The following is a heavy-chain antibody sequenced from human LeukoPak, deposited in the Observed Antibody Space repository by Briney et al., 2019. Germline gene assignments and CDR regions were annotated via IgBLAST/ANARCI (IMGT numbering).Heavy chain of an antibody. V-gene: IGHV4-59*01. Sequence: SETLTLTCTASGCTISSSYWSWIRQPPGKGLEWIGYIYYSGSTNYNPSLKSRVTMSVDTSKNQFSLNLSSVTAADTAVYYCARGPYSSRDDYWGEGAVVTVSS. D-gene: IGHD6-13*01. CDR1: GCTISSSY. J-gene: IGHJ4*02. CDR2: IYYSGST. CDR3: ARGPYSSRDDY.